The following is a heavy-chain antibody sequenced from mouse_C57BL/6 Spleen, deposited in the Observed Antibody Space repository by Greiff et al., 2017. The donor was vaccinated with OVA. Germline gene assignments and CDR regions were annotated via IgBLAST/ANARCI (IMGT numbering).Heavy chain of an antibody. J-gene: IGHJ3*01. V-gene: IGHV5-4*01. CDR2: ISDGGSYT. CDR1: GFTFSSYA. D-gene: IGHD1-1*01. CDR3: AREGSSSAWFAY. Sequence: EVMLVESGGGLVKPGGSLKLSCAASGFTFSSYAMSWVRQTPEKRLEWVATISDGGSYTYYPDNVKGRFTISRDNAKNNLYLQMSHLKSEDTAMYYCAREGSSSAWFAYWGQGTLVTVSA.